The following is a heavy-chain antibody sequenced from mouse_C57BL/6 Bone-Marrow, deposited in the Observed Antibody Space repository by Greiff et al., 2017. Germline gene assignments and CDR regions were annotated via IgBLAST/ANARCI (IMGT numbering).Heavy chain of an antibody. CDR3: ARKGGNFRDYYAMDY. J-gene: IGHJ4*01. CDR1: GFSLTSYG. CDR2: IWSGGST. Sequence: VHLVESGPGLVQPSQSLSITCTVSGFSLTSYGVHWVRQSPGKGLEWLGVIWSGGSTDYNAAFISRLSISKDNSKSQVFFKMNSLQADDTAIYYCARKGGNFRDYYAMDYWGQGTSVTVSS. D-gene: IGHD2-1*01. V-gene: IGHV2-2*01.